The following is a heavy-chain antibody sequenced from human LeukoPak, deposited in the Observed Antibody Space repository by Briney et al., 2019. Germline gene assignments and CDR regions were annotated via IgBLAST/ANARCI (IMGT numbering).Heavy chain of an antibody. D-gene: IGHD2-21*02. J-gene: IGHJ4*02. Sequence: ASVKVSCKASGYTFTGYYMHWVRQAPGQGLGWMGWINPNSGGTNYAQKFQGRVTMTRDTSISTAYMELSRLRSDDTAVYYCARDWVVVTAPDYWGQGTLVTVSS. CDR1: GYTFTGYY. CDR2: INPNSGGT. V-gene: IGHV1-2*02. CDR3: ARDWVVVTAPDY.